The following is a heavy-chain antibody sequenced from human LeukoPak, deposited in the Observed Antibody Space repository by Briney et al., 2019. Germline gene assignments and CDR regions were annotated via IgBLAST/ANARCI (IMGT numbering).Heavy chain of an antibody. J-gene: IGHJ6*03. D-gene: IGHD6-6*01. CDR2: ISSSGSTI. V-gene: IGHV3-11*04. CDR1: GFTFSDYY. Sequence: GGSLRLSCLASGFTFSDYYMSWIRQAPGKGLEWVSYISSSGSTIYYADSVKGRFTISRDNAKNSLYLQMNSLRAEDTAVYYCAKDFRRSGSSSGTRVLPLGPPARGDYYMDVWGKGTTVTVSS. CDR3: AKDFRRSGSSSGTRVLPLGPPARGDYYMDV.